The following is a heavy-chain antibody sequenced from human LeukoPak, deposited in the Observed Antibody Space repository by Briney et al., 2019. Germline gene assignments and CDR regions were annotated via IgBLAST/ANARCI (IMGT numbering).Heavy chain of an antibody. J-gene: IGHJ6*03. D-gene: IGHD6-13*01. CDR1: GYNFTSYW. V-gene: IGHV5-51*01. CDR3: ARLAIAAAGDMDV. Sequence: GESLKISCKVSGYNFTSYWIGWVRQMPGKGLEWLGIINPGDSDTRYSPSFQSQVTISADKSISTAYLQWSSLKASDTAMYYCARLAIAAAGDMDVWGKGTTVTVSS. CDR2: INPGDSDT.